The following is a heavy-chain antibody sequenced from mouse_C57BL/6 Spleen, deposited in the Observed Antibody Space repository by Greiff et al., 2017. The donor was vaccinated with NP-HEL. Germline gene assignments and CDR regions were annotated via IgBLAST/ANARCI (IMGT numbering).Heavy chain of an antibody. D-gene: IGHD1-1*01. CDR3: AREATVVARYFDV. Sequence: QVQLQQSGAELVKPGASVKISCKASGYAFSSYWMNWVKQRPGKGLEWIGQIYPGDGDTNYNGKFKGKATLTADKSSSTAYMQLSSLTSEDSAVDFCAREATVVARYFDVGGTGTTVTVAS. CDR1: GYAFSSYW. J-gene: IGHJ1*03. CDR2: IYPGDGDT. V-gene: IGHV1-80*01.